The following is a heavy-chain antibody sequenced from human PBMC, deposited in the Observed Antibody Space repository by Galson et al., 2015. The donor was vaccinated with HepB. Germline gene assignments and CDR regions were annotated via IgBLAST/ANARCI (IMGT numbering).Heavy chain of an antibody. D-gene: IGHD2-2*01. CDR1: GYSFTNYW. CDR2: IYPGDSNT. Sequence: QSGAEVKKPGESLKISCKGSGYSFTNYWIGWVRQMPGKGLEWMGIIYPGDSNTRYSPSFPDQVTISADKSISTAYLQWSSLKASDSAMYYCARQLGNCTSSSCDYWYFDLWGRGTLVSVSS. V-gene: IGHV5-51*01. CDR3: ARQLGNCTSSSCDYWYFDL. J-gene: IGHJ2*01.